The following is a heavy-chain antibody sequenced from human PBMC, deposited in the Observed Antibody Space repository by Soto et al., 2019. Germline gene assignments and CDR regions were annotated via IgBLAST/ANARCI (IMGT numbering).Heavy chain of an antibody. CDR3: ARANLRYFDWFSYLDPTPLDY. Sequence: ASVKVSCKASGYTFTSYGISWVRQAPGQGLEWMGWISAYNGNTNYAQKLQGRVTMTTDTSTSTAYMELRSLRSDDTAVYYCARANLRYFDWFSYLDPTPLDYWGQGTLVTVSS. CDR1: GYTFTSYG. V-gene: IGHV1-18*01. D-gene: IGHD3-9*01. J-gene: IGHJ4*02. CDR2: ISAYNGNT.